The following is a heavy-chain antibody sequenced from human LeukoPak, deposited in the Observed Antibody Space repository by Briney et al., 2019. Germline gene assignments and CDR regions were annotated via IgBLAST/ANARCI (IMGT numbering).Heavy chain of an antibody. J-gene: IGHJ6*04. D-gene: IGHD3-10*01. CDR1: GVTFSSYA. CDR2: IIPIFGTA. Sequence: SVKLSCKASGVTFSSYAISWVRQAPGQGLEWMGGIIPIFGTANYAQKFQGRVTITADKSTSTAYMELSSLRSEDTAVYYCARDQRGSMVRGVIGYYYGMDVWGKGTTVTVSS. V-gene: IGHV1-69*06. CDR3: ARDQRGSMVRGVIGYYYGMDV.